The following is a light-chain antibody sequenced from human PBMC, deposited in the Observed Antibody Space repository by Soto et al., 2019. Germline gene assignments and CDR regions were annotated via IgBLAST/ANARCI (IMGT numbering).Light chain of an antibody. CDR2: GAS. V-gene: IGKV3-20*01. CDR1: QSVSRNY. Sequence: ENVLTQSPGTLSLSPGERATLSCRASQSVSRNYLAWYQQKPGQAPRLLIYGASSRATGIPDRFSGSGSGTDFTHTISRLEPEDFAVYYCQQYGGAPYAFGQGTKLEIK. J-gene: IGKJ2*01. CDR3: QQYGGAPYA.